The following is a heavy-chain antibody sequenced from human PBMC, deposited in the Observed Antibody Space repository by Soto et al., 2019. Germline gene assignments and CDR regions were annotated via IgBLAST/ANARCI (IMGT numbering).Heavy chain of an antibody. CDR2: IRSKANSYAT. Sequence: GGSLRLSCAASGFTFSGSAMHWVRQASGKGLEWVGRIRSKANSYATAYAASVKGRFTISRDDSKNTAYLQMNSLKTEDTAVYYCTRHSRDYDVWAYYYYMDVWGKGTTVTVSS. D-gene: IGHD3-3*01. CDR3: TRHSRDYDVWAYYYYMDV. J-gene: IGHJ6*03. CDR1: GFTFSGSA. V-gene: IGHV3-73*01.